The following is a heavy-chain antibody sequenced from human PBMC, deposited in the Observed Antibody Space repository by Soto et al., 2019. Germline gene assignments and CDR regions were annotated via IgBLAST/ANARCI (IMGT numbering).Heavy chain of an antibody. CDR2: INHSGST. CDR1: GGSFSGYY. V-gene: IGHV4-34*01. CDR3: ARVVAALRKRTYYYYYYYMDV. Sequence: QVQLQQWGAGLLKPSETLSLTCAVYGGSFSGYYWSWIRQPPGKGLEWIGEINHSGSTNYNPSLKSRVTISVDTSKNQFSLKLSSVTAADTAVYYCARVVAALRKRTYYYYYYYMDVWGKGTTVTVSS. J-gene: IGHJ6*03. D-gene: IGHD6-6*01.